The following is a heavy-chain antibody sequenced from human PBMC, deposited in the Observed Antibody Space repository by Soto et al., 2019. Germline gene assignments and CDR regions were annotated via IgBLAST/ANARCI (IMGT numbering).Heavy chain of an antibody. V-gene: IGHV3-21*01. D-gene: IGHD2-15*01. Sequence: EVQLVESGGGLVKPGGSLRLSCAASGFTFSSYSMNWVRQAPGKGLEWVSSISSSSSYIYYADSVKGRFTISRDNAKNSLYLQMNSRRAEDTAVYYCGRDSCSGGSCVFDIWGQGTMVTVSS. J-gene: IGHJ3*02. CDR3: GRDSCSGGSCVFDI. CDR1: GFTFSSYS. CDR2: ISSSSSYI.